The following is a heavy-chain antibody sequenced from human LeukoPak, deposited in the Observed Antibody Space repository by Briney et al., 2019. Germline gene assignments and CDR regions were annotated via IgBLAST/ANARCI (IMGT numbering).Heavy chain of an antibody. CDR3: ARSTYHTYYFDY. Sequence: SETLSLTCTVSGHSINSDSFYWGWVRQPPGKGLEWIGRIYTSGSTNYNPSLKSRVTMSVDTSKNQFSLKLSSVTAADTAVYYCARSTYHTYYFDYWGQGTLVTVSS. CDR2: IYTSGST. D-gene: IGHD1-14*01. CDR1: GHSINSDSFY. V-gene: IGHV4-61*02. J-gene: IGHJ4*02.